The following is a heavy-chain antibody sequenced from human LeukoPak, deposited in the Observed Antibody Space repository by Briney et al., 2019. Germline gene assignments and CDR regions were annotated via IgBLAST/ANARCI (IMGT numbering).Heavy chain of an antibody. CDR1: GYTFTGYY. J-gene: IGHJ4*02. V-gene: IGHV1-2*06. CDR2: INPNRGGT. D-gene: IGHD3-10*01. Sequence: ASVKVSCKASGYTFTGYYMHWVRQAPGQGLEWMGRINPNRGGTNYAQEFQGRVTMTWDTSISTAYMELSRLRSDDTAVYYCARVWGITMVRGVIAPVYFDYWGQGTLVTVSS. CDR3: ARVWGITMVRGVIAPVYFDY.